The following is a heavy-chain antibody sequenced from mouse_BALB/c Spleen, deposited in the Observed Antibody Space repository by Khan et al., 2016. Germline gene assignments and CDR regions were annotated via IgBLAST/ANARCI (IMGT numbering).Heavy chain of an antibody. J-gene: IGHJ3*01. D-gene: IGHD2-12*01. V-gene: IGHV2-6-7*01. CDR2: IWADGRT. CDR1: GFSLTGYG. Sequence: QVQLKESGPGLVAPSQSLSITCTVSGFSLTGYGVNWVRQPPGKGLEWLGKIWADGRTDYNSVSKSRVSTSKDNSKSQVVLKMNSRQTDDTANYYCSSDYDGFACWGQGTLVIVSA. CDR3: SSDYDGFAC.